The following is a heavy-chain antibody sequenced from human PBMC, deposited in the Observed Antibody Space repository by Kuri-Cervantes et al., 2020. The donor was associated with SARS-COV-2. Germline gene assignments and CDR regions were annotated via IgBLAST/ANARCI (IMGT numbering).Heavy chain of an antibody. Sequence: SETLSLTCTVSGGSISSGGYYWSWIRQHPGKGLEWIGYIYYSGSTNYNPSLKSRVTISVDTSKNQFSLKLSSVTAADTAVYYCARGRYSYNYGMDVWGQGTTVTVSS. J-gene: IGHJ6*02. CDR3: ARGRYSYNYGMDV. CDR1: GGSISSGGYY. V-gene: IGHV4-61*08. D-gene: IGHD5-18*01. CDR2: IYYSGST.